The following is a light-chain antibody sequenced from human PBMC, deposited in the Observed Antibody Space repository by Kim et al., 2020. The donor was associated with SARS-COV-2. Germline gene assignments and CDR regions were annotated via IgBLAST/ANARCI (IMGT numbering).Light chain of an antibody. Sequence: SPGYRSPLSCRASQSVSSNLAWFQHKPGQAPRLLIYDASTRATGIPARFSGSGSGTEFTLTISSLQSEDFALYYCQQYNNWPPMYTFGQGTKLEI. CDR1: QSVSSN. CDR3: QQYNNWPPMYT. J-gene: IGKJ2*01. V-gene: IGKV3-15*01. CDR2: DAS.